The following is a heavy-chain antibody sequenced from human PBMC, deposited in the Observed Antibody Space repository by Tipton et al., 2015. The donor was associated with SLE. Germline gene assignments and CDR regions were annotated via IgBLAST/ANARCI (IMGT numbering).Heavy chain of an antibody. Sequence: LRLSCTVPGGSISSRTYYWGWVRQPPGKGLEWIGSIFYTGRTYPNPSLRSRVTISIDTSGNQFSLKVKSVTAADTAVYYCARDYMDYRIFDYWGQGTLVAVSS. CDR2: IFYTGRT. CDR1: GGSISSRTYY. CDR3: ARDYMDYRIFDY. V-gene: IGHV4-39*07. D-gene: IGHD4-11*01. J-gene: IGHJ4*02.